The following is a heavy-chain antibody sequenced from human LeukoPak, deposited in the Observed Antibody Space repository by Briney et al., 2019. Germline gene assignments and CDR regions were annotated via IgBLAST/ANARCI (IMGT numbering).Heavy chain of an antibody. V-gene: IGHV1-2*02. J-gene: IGHJ5*02. CDR3: GRGVKTFDP. CDR2: INTNSGAT. CDR1: GYTFTNYY. Sequence: ASVKVSCKASGYTFTNYYIHWVRQAPGQGLEWMGCINTNSGATNYAQNFQGRVTMTRDTSINTAYMELSSLRSDDTAVCYCGRGVKTFDPWGQGTLVTVSS.